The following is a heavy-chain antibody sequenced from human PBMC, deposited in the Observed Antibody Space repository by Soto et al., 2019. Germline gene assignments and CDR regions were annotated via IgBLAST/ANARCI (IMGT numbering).Heavy chain of an antibody. CDR3: ARYSAASGTYYFDY. CDR2: THHSRGT. CDR1: GGSISSGGYS. D-gene: IGHD6-13*01. V-gene: IGHV4-30-2*01. J-gene: IGHJ4*01. Sequence: SETLSLTCAVSGGSISSGGYSWSWIRRPPGKGLEFIGETHHSRGTNYNPSLRSRVTMSLDKSKNQLSLILYSVTAADTGVYYCARYSAASGTYYFDYWGQGTLVTVSS.